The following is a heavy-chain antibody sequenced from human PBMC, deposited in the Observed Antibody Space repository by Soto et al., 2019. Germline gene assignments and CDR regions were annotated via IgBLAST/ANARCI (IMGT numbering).Heavy chain of an antibody. CDR3: ARASHLSYYYYGMDV. Sequence: QVQLVQSGAEVKKPGASVKVSCKASGYTFTGYYMHWVRQAPGQGREWMGWINPNSGGTNYAQKFQGWVTMTRDTSISTAYMELSRLRSDDTAVYYCARASHLSYYYYGMDVWGQGTTVTVSS. J-gene: IGHJ6*02. CDR1: GYTFTGYY. D-gene: IGHD3-16*01. CDR2: INPNSGGT. V-gene: IGHV1-2*04.